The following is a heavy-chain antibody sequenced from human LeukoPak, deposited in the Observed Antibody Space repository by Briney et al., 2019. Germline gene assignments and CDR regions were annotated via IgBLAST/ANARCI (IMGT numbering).Heavy chain of an antibody. CDR2: INPNSGGT. Sequence: GASVKVSCTASGYTFTSYGISWVRQAPGQGLEWMGWINPNSGGTNYAQKFQGRVTMTRDTSISTAYMELSRLRSDDTALYHCASGRWEPYDAFDIWGQGTMVTVSS. D-gene: IGHD1-26*01. CDR3: ASGRWEPYDAFDI. J-gene: IGHJ3*02. CDR1: GYTFTSYG. V-gene: IGHV1-2*02.